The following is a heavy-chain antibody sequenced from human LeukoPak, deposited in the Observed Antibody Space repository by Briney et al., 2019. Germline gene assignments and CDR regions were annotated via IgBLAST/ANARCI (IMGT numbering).Heavy chain of an antibody. D-gene: IGHD5-18*01. Sequence: GGSLRLSCAASGFTFSGYGMHWVGQAPGKGLEGVAGIGYDVSNKYYADSVKGRFTISRDNSKTTLYLQMNSMRAEHTAVYYCARETIYSYGYGNDFDYWGQGTLATVPS. V-gene: IGHV3-33*01. CDR2: IGYDVSNK. CDR1: GFTFSGYG. J-gene: IGHJ4*02. CDR3: ARETIYSYGYGNDFDY.